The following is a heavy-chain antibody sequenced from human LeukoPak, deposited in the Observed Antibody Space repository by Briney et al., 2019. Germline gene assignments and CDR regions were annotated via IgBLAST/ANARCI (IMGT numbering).Heavy chain of an antibody. D-gene: IGHD4-11*01. Sequence: SETLSLTCTVSGGSVNSGSYFWRWFRQPPGKRLEWIGYIQNSATTNYNPSLESRVAIFVDSSKDQFSLRVTSVTAADTAVYYCATDYSNFYGMDVWGQGTTVTVSS. CDR3: ATDYSNFYGMDV. J-gene: IGHJ6*02. CDR2: IQNSATT. V-gene: IGHV4-61*01. CDR1: GGSVNSGSYF.